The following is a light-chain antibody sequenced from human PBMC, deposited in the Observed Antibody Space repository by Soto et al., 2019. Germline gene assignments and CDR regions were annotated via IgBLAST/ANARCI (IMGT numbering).Light chain of an antibody. V-gene: IGKV1-8*01. CDR3: QQYFSYPLT. Sequence: AIRMTQSPSSFSASTGDRVTITCRARQGISSHLAWYQVKAGKAPRLLIYTAYYMESGVPSRFSGSGYGTDFPLTISSLQSEDCAVYYCQQYFSYPLTFGGGTKLEIK. J-gene: IGKJ4*01. CDR2: TAY. CDR1: QGISSH.